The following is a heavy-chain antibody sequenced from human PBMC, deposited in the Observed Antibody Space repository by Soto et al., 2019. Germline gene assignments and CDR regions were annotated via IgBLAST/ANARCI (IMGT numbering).Heavy chain of an antibody. CDR2: ISGSGGST. D-gene: IGHD4-17*01. V-gene: IGHV3-23*01. J-gene: IGHJ6*02. CDR1: GFTFSSYA. Sequence: EVQLLESGGCLVQPGGSLRLSCAASGFTFSSYAMSWVRQAPGKGLEWVSAISGSGGSTYYADSVKGRFTISRDNSKNTLYLQMNSLRAEDTAVYYCAKPRYYGGNLMNMDVWGQGTTVTVSS. CDR3: AKPRYYGGNLMNMDV.